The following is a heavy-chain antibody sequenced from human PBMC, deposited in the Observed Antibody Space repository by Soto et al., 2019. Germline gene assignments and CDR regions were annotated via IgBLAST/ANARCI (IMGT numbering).Heavy chain of an antibody. Sequence: QVHLQESGPGLVKPSETLSLTCTVSGGSISSYYWNWIRQPAGKGLEWIGRIHSSGYTNYNSSLRSPVTMSVDSSKSQISLKMTSVTAADTAVYYWASRGGTIDYWAQGTLVTVSS. D-gene: IGHD3-10*01. J-gene: IGHJ4*02. CDR2: IHSSGYT. V-gene: IGHV4-4*07. CDR1: GGSISSYY. CDR3: ASRGGTIDY.